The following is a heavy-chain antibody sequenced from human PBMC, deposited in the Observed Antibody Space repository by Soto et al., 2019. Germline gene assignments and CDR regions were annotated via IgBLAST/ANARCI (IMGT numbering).Heavy chain of an antibody. CDR3: ARTLNGHYDFWSGYYGYYYYGMDV. CDR2: IWYDGRNK. V-gene: IGHV3-33*08. Sequence: PGGPLRLSCAASGFTFSSYGMHWVRQAPGKGLEWVAVIWYDGRNKSYADSVKGRFTISRDNSKNTLYLQMNSLRAEDTAVYYCARTLNGHYDFWSGYYGYYYYGMDVWGQGTTVTVSS. CDR1: GFTFSSYG. D-gene: IGHD3-3*01. J-gene: IGHJ6*02.